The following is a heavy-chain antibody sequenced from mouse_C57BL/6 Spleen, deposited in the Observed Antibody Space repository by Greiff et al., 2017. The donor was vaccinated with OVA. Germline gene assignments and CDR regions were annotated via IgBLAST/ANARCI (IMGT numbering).Heavy chain of an antibody. CDR3: AKNRGITPEYYSAMYS. CDR1: GFSLTSYG. CDR2: IWRGGST. J-gene: IGHJ4*01. V-gene: IGHV2-5*01. Sequence: VQLQQSGPGLVQPSQSLSITCTVSGFSLTSYGVHWVRQSPGKGLEWLGVIWRGGSTDDNAAFMSRLSITKDNSKSQVFFKMNSLQAHDTVLYYSAKNRGITPEYYSAMYSSGLGTSLTVSS. D-gene: IGHD2-4*01.